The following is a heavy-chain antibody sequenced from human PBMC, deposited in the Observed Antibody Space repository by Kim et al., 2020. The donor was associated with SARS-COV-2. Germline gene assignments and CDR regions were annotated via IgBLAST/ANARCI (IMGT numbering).Heavy chain of an antibody. D-gene: IGHD2-15*01. V-gene: IGHV4-31*02. Sequence: YNPSLKSRVTISVDTSKNQFSLKLSSVTAADTAVYYCARASGVAASNFDYWGQGTLVTVSS. CDR3: ARASGVAASNFDY. J-gene: IGHJ4*02.